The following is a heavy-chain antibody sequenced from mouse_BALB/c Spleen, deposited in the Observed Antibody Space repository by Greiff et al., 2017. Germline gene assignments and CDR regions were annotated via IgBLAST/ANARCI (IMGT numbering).Heavy chain of an antibody. J-gene: IGHJ3*01. Sequence: EAQLQQSGAELVRPGALVKLSCKASGFNIKDYYMHWVKQRPEQGLEWIGWIDPENGNTIYDPKFQGKASITADTSSNTAYLQLSSLTSEDTAVYYCARGGSSREGFAYWGQGTLVTVSA. V-gene: IGHV14-1*02. CDR2: IDPENGNT. CDR1: GFNIKDYY. CDR3: ARGGSSREGFAY. D-gene: IGHD1-3*01.